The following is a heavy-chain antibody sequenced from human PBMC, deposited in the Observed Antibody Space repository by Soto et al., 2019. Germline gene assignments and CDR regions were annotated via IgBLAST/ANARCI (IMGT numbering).Heavy chain of an antibody. V-gene: IGHV1-69*06. CDR1: GDTFSTFA. CDR2: IIPILDTA. D-gene: IGHD3-22*01. Sequence: QVQLVQSGAEVKKPGSSVKVSCKASGDTFSTFAINWVRQAPGQGLEWMGGIIPILDTAKYAQKFQGRVKITADISTSTAYMDLSSLRSEDTAVYYCARDYSPYYYHSSGFSYFDYWGQGTLVTVSS. CDR3: ARDYSPYYYHSSGFSYFDY. J-gene: IGHJ4*02.